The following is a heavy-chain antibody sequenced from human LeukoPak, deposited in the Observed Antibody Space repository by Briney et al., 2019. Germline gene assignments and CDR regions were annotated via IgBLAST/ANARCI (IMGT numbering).Heavy chain of an antibody. J-gene: IGHJ4*02. Sequence: PGGSLRLSCAASGFTFSSYSMNWVRQAPGKGLEWVSSISSSSSYIYYADSVKGRFTISRDNAKNSLYLQMNSLRAEDTAVYYCARDPRDTAMADESPYFDYWAREPWSPSPQ. V-gene: IGHV3-21*01. CDR1: GFTFSSYS. CDR3: ARDPRDTAMADESPYFDY. CDR2: ISSSSSYI. D-gene: IGHD5-18*01.